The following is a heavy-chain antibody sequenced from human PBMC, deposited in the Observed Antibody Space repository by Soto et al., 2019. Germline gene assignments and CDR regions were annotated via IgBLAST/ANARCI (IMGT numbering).Heavy chain of an antibody. CDR2: VSGSGRDT. J-gene: IGHJ4*01. V-gene: IGHV3-23*01. CDR1: EFTFSDYA. D-gene: IGHD2-2*01. Sequence: EVQLLESGGGLVQPGGPLRLSCAASEFTFSDYAMSWVRQAPGRGLEWVSGVSGSGRDTYYADSVKGRFTISRDNSKNTLDLQMNSLRAEDTAVYYCAKHSRETTTCCGEQWGHGTLVAVSS. CDR3: AKHSRETTTCCGEQ.